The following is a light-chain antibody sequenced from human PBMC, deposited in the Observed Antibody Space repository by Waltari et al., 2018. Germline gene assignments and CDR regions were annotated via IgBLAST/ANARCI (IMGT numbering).Light chain of an antibody. CDR3: QQLNSYPFT. Sequence: DIQLTQSPSFLSASVGDRVTITCRASEGISSYLAWYQQKPGKAPKLLIYAASTLQSGVPSRFIGSGSGTAFTLTISSLQPEDFVTYYCQQLNSYPFTFGGGTKVEIK. V-gene: IGKV1-9*01. J-gene: IGKJ4*01. CDR2: AAS. CDR1: EGISSY.